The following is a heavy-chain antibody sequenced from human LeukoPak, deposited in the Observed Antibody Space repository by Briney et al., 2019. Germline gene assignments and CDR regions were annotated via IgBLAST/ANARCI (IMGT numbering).Heavy chain of an antibody. Sequence: GGSLRLSCAASGFTFSESWMTWVRQVPGQGLEWVAHINHEGGGIQYVDSVKGRYTISRDNAKGSVYLQMNSLRAEDTAIYHCATYINWVAGDVWGQGTTVIVSS. J-gene: IGHJ6*02. D-gene: IGHD1-1*01. CDR1: GFTFSESW. CDR2: INHEGGGI. V-gene: IGHV3-7*01. CDR3: ATYINWVAGDV.